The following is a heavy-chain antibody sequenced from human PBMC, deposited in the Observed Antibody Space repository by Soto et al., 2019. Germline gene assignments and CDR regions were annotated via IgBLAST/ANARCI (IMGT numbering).Heavy chain of an antibody. J-gene: IGHJ6*02. D-gene: IGHD3-3*01. CDR3: ARDSGRMYYDSRSGYDSGMDV. V-gene: IGHV4-59*01. Sequence: SETLSLTCTISGGAISPYYWSWIRQPPGKGLEWIGYIYYKGSTNYNPSLKSRVTISLDTSKNQFSLKLSSVTAADTAVYYCARDSGRMYYDSRSGYDSGMDVWGQGTTVTVSS. CDR2: IYYKGST. CDR1: GGAISPYY.